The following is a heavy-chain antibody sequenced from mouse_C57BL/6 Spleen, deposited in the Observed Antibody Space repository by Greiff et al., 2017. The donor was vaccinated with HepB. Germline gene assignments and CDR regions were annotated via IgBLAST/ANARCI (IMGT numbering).Heavy chain of an antibody. J-gene: IGHJ4*01. V-gene: IGHV1-64*01. CDR1: GYTFTSYW. Sequence: VQLQQPGAELVKPGASVKLSCKASGYTFTSYWMHWVKQRPGQGLEWIGMIHPNSGSTNYNEKFKSKATLTVDKSSSTAYMQLSSLTSEDSAVYDCARWDGLYYAMDYWGQGTSVTVSS. D-gene: IGHD2-3*01. CDR3: ARWDGLYYAMDY. CDR2: IHPNSGST.